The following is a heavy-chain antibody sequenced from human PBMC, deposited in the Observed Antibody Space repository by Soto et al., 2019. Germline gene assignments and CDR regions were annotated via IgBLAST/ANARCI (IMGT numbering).Heavy chain of an antibody. J-gene: IGHJ4*02. D-gene: IGHD1-20*01. CDR3: AAVPSRIPGSSWTFDY. V-gene: IGHV1-58*01. Sequence: SVKVSCKASGFTFTSYAVQWVRQARGQRLEWIGWIVVGSGNTNYAQKFQERVTITRDMSTSTAYMELSSLRSEDTAVYYCAAVPSRIPGSSWTFDYWGQETLVTVSS. CDR2: IVVGSGNT. CDR1: GFTFTSYA.